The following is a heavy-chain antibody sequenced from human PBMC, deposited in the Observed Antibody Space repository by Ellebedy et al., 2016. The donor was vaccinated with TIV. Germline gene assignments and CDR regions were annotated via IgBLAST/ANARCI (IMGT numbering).Heavy chain of an antibody. CDR1: GFTFTTYA. V-gene: IGHV3-23*01. Sequence: GESLKISCAASGFTFTTYAMSWVRQAPGKGLEWVSTIGGSGGSTYYADSVTGRFTISRDNSKNTLYLQMNSLRAEDTAVYYCAKGGRGNWFDPWGQGTLVTVSS. D-gene: IGHD3-16*01. CDR2: IGGSGGST. J-gene: IGHJ5*02. CDR3: AKGGRGNWFDP.